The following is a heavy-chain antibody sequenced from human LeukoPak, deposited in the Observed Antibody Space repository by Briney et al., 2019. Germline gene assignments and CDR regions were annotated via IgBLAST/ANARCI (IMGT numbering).Heavy chain of an antibody. J-gene: IGHJ4*02. CDR2: ISAYNGNT. D-gene: IGHD1-1*01. V-gene: IGHV1-18*01. CDR1: GYTFTSYG. Sequence: GASVTVSCKASGYTFTSYGISWVRQAPGQGLEWMGWISAYNGNTNYAQKLQGRVTMTTDTSTSTAYMELRSLRSDDTAVYYCARDRGPSKRYNWNDLDYWGQGTLVTVSS. CDR3: ARDRGPSKRYNWNDLDY.